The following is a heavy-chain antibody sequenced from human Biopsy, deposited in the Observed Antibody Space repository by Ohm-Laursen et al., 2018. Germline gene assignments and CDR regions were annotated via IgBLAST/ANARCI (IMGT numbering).Heavy chain of an antibody. Sequence: TQTLTLTCSFSGFSLSARGMCVSWILQAQGKALEWLARVDWDDYKDYSASLQTKLSISKDTSNDQVVLTVNNVDPADTATYYCARTPILIVSAGLVYRHRRHLQGMDVWGQGIAVTVS. J-gene: IGHJ6*02. CDR2: VDWDDYK. D-gene: IGHD6-13*01. CDR3: ARTPILIVSAGLVYRHRRHLQGMDV. CDR1: GFSLSARGMC. V-gene: IGHV2-70*11.